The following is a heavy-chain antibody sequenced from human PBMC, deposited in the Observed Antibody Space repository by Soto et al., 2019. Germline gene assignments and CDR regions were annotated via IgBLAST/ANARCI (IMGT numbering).Heavy chain of an antibody. J-gene: IGHJ4*02. CDR1: GGTISSFG. V-gene: IGHV1-69*01. CDR3: ARSFTKSRLVGVAFDY. Sequence: QVQLVQSGAEVKKPGSSVKVSCTPSGGTISSFGMNWVRQAPGQGLEWMGGIVPIDGSTKYAEKFQGRVTITADASTSTVYMDLSSLRSEDTAVYYCARSFTKSRLVGVAFDYWGQGTLLTVSP. D-gene: IGHD3-9*01. CDR2: IVPIDGST.